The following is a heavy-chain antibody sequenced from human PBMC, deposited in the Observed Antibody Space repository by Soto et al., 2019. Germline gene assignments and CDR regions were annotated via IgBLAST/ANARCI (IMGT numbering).Heavy chain of an antibody. CDR1: GFSLSTSGVG. V-gene: IGHV2-5*02. CDR2: MYWDDDK. Sequence: QITLKESGPPLVKPTQTLTLTCTFPGFSLSTSGVGVGWIRQHPGDALEWLALMYWDDDKRYSPSLKSRLTIPKDNSKNQVVLTTSNMHPVDTASYNWEHRDPSILLAFDYWGQGTLVTGSS. J-gene: IGHJ4*02. D-gene: IGHD2-8*02. CDR3: EHRDPSILLAFDY.